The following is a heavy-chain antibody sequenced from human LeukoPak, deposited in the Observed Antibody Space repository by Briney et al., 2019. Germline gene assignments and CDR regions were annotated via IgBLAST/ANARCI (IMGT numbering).Heavy chain of an antibody. D-gene: IGHD4-17*01. Sequence: GGSLRLSCAASGFTFSSYSMNWVRQAPGKGLEWVSSISSSSSYIYYADSVKGRFTISRDNAKNSLYLQMNSLRAEDTAVYYCARDYLTLLGYGDDAGYYGMDVWGQGTTVTVSS. CDR3: ARDYLTLLGYGDDAGYYGMDV. J-gene: IGHJ6*02. V-gene: IGHV3-21*01. CDR1: GFTFSSYS. CDR2: ISSSSSYI.